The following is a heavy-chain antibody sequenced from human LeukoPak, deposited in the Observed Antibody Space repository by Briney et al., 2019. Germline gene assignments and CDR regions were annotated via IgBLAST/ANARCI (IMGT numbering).Heavy chain of an antibody. V-gene: IGHV7-4-1*02. J-gene: IGHJ4*02. D-gene: IGHD2-2*01. CDR2: INTNTGKP. Sequence: ASVKVPCKASGYTFTSYAMNWVRQAPGQGLEWMGWINTNTGKPTYAQGFTGRFVFSLDSSVSTAYLQINSLNAEGTAVYYCARAASLDYWGQGTLVTVSS. CDR3: ARAASLDY. CDR1: GYTFTSYA.